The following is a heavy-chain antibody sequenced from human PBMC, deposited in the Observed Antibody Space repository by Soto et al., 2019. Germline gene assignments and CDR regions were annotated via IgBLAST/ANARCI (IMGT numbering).Heavy chain of an antibody. CDR2: IYPGDSDT. J-gene: IGHJ6*02. V-gene: IGHV5-51*01. Sequence: GESLKISCKGSGYSFTSYWIGWVRQMPGKGLEWMGIIYPGDSDTRYSPSFQGQVTISADKSISTAYLQWSSLKASDTAMYYCARLVDDSSGYNDYYYYGMDVWAQGTSVTGSS. CDR1: GYSFTSYW. D-gene: IGHD3-22*01. CDR3: ARLVDDSSGYNDYYYYGMDV.